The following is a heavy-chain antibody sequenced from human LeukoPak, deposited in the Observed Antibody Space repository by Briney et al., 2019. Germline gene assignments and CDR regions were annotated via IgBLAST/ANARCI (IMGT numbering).Heavy chain of an antibody. V-gene: IGHV3-7*01. J-gene: IGHJ6*03. D-gene: IGHD3-22*01. CDR2: IKQDGSEK. CDR1: GFTFSSYW. Sequence: GGSLRLSCAASGFTFSSYWMSWVRQAPGKGLEWVANIKQDGSEKYYGDSVKGRFTISRDNAKNSLYLQMNSLRAEDTAVYYCARDGGYYYGIYYYYYMDVWGKGTTVTVSS. CDR3: ARDGGYYYGIYYYYYMDV.